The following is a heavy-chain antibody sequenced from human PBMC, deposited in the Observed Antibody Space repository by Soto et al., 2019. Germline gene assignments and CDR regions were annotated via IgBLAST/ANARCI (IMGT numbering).Heavy chain of an antibody. J-gene: IGHJ4*02. D-gene: IGHD4-4*01. CDR3: ARDNSNFDY. V-gene: IGHV3-21*01. CDR1: GFSISSYE. CDR2: ISSSGNYI. Sequence: GGSLRLSCAASGFSISSYEMNWVRQAPGKGLEWVSAISSSGNYIYYADSVKGRFTISRVSAKNSLYLQMNSLRAEDTAVYYCARDNSNFDYWGQGTLVTVSS.